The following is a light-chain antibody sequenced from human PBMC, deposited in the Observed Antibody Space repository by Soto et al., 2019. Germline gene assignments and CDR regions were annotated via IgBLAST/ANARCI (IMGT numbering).Light chain of an antibody. CDR3: GTWNSRLSVGV. CDR2: DNN. J-gene: IGLJ1*01. CDR1: DIGNNY. Sequence: QSVLTQPPSVSAAPGQTVTISCSGNDIGNNYVSWYQQLPGTAPKLLIYDNNKRPSGIPDRFSGSKSGTSATLDITGLQTGDEADYYCGTWNSRLSVGVFGTGTKLTVL. V-gene: IGLV1-51*01.